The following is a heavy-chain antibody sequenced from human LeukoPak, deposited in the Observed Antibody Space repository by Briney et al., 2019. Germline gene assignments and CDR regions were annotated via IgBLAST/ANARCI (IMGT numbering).Heavy chain of an antibody. D-gene: IGHD1-26*01. CDR3: AKDRWELLEFNYFDY. J-gene: IGHJ4*02. CDR1: GFTFSTYT. V-gene: IGHV3-23*01. CDR2: SIGSGGSA. Sequence: GGSLTLSCVASGFTFSTYTMNWIRQAPGKGLEWVSGSIGSGGSAFYADSVKGRFSISRDTSKNTLFLHMNNLRAGDTAVYYCAKDRWELLEFNYFDYWGQGTLVTVSS.